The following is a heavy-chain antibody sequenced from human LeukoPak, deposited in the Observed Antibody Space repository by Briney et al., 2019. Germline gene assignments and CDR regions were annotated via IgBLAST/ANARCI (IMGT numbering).Heavy chain of an antibody. CDR1: GLTFSSYG. V-gene: IGHV3-30*18. J-gene: IGHJ4*02. D-gene: IGHD1-26*01. CDR3: AKDGGNGSCDY. CDR2: ISYDGSNK. Sequence: GRSLRLSCAASGLTFSSYGMHWVRQAPGKGLEWVAVISYDGSNKYYADSVKGRFTISRDNSKNTLYLQMNSLRAEDTAVYYCAKDGGNGSCDYWGQGTLVTVSS.